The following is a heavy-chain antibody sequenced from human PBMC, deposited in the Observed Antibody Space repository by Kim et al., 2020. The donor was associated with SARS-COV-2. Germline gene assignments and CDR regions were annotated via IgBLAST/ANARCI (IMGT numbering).Heavy chain of an antibody. CDR2: ISWNSGSI. Sequence: GGSLRLSCAASGFTFDDYAMHWVRQAPGKGLEWVSGISWNSGSIGYADSVKGRFTISRDNAKNSLYLQMNSLRAEDTALYYCAKDAASAAGLGRDAFDIWGQGTMVTVSS. V-gene: IGHV3-9*01. D-gene: IGHD6-13*01. CDR3: AKDAASAAGLGRDAFDI. J-gene: IGHJ3*02. CDR1: GFTFDDYA.